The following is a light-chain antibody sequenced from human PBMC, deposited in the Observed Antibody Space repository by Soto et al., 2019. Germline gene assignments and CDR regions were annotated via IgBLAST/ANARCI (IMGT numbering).Light chain of an antibody. CDR1: QTISSW. J-gene: IGKJ5*01. Sequence: DIQMTQSPSTLSGSVGDRVTITCRASQTISSWLAWYQQKPGKAPKLLIYAATSVQSGVPSRFSGSGSGTDFTLTISSLHPEDFATYYCQQTHSPPVTFGQGTRL. CDR2: AAT. V-gene: IGKV1-12*01. CDR3: QQTHSPPVT.